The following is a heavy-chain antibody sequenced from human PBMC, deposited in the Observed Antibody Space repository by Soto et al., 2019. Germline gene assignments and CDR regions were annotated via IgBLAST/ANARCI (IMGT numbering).Heavy chain of an antibody. V-gene: IGHV1-69*12. CDR1: GGTFSSYA. CDR2: IIPIFGTA. Sequence: QVQLVQSGAEVKKPGSSVKVSCKASGGTFSSYAISWVRQAPGQGLEWMGGIIPIFGTANYAQKFQGRVTITADESXXTXYXXLSSLRSEDTAVYYCARDESSYYDILTGYLGWFDPWGQGTLVTVSS. CDR3: ARDESSYYDILTGYLGWFDP. D-gene: IGHD3-9*01. J-gene: IGHJ5*02.